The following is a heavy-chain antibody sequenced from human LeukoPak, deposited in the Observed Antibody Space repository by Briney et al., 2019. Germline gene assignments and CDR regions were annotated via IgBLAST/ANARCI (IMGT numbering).Heavy chain of an antibody. CDR2: ITGSGGST. J-gene: IGHJ6*03. CDR3: AKGYGWEASYYYYYMDV. V-gene: IGHV3-23*01. Sequence: GGSLRPSCAASGFTFSNYGLSWVRQAPGKGLEWVSGITGSGGSTYYADSVKGRFTISRDNSKNTLYLQMNSLRAEDTAVYYCAKGYGWEASYYYYYMDVWGKGTTVTISS. D-gene: IGHD1-26*01. CDR1: GFTFSNYG.